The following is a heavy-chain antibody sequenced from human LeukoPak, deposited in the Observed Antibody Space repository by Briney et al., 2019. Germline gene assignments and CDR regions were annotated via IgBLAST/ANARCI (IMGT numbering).Heavy chain of an antibody. J-gene: IGHJ4*02. CDR1: GYTFTSYD. D-gene: IGHD1-26*01. Sequence: ASVKVSCKASGYTFTSYDINWARQATGQGLEWMGWMNPNSGNTGYAQKFQGRVTMTRNTSISTAYMELSSLRSEDTAVYYCARGSGSSYYFDYWGQGTLATVSS. CDR2: MNPNSGNT. CDR3: ARGSGSSYYFDY. V-gene: IGHV1-8*01.